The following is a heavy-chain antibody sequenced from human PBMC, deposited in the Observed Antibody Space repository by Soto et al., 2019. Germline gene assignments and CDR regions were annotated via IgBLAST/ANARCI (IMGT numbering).Heavy chain of an antibody. V-gene: IGHV4-31*03. CDR2: IYYSGRT. CDR1: GGAISRGGYY. CDR3: AREMSGCSSTSCYSPWFDP. D-gene: IGHD2-2*01. J-gene: IGHJ5*02. Sequence: PSETLSLTCTVSGGAISRGGYYWSWIRQHPGKGLAWIGYIYYSGRTYYNPSLKSRVTISVDTSKNQFSLKLSSVTAAETAVYYCAREMSGCSSTSCYSPWFDPWGQGTLVTVSS.